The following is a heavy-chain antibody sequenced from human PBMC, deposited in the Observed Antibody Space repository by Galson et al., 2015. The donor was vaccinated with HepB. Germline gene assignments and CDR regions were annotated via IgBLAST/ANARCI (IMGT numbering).Heavy chain of an antibody. CDR2: IYSGGST. Sequence: SLRLSCAASGFTVSSNYMSWVRQAPGKGLEWVSVIYSGGSTYYADSVKGRFTISRDNSKNTLYLQMNSLRAEDTAVYYCAREHFTISILDVWGQGTTVTVSS. CDR1: GFTVSSNY. CDR3: AREHFTISILDV. V-gene: IGHV3-53*01. J-gene: IGHJ6*02. D-gene: IGHD3-3*01.